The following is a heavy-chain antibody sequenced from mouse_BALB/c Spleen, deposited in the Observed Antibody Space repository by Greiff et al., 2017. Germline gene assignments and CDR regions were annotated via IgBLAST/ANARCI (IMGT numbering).Heavy chain of an antibody. D-gene: IGHD2-10*02. J-gene: IGHJ4*01. CDR3: ARREYGNYYAMDY. CDR1: GYTFTDYW. CDR2: IDTSDSYT. V-gene: IGHV1-69*01. Sequence: QVQLQQPGAELVMLGASVKMSCKASGYTFTDYWMHWVKQRPGQGLEWIGAIDTSDSYTSYNQKFKGKATLTVDESSSTAYMQLSSLTSEDSAVYYCARREYGNYYAMDYWGQGTSVTVSS.